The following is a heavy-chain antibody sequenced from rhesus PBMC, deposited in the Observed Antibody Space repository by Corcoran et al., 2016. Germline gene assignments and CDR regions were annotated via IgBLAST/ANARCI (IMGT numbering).Heavy chain of an antibody. V-gene: IGHV4-76*01. CDR3: ARRRIYFDY. D-gene: IGHD3-9*01. Sequence: QVQLQESGPGVVKPSETLSLTCAVSGGSISSGYDWSWIRQPPGKGLEWIGYIYGSSGSTNYNPSLKNRVTISKDASKSQFSLKLSSVTAADTAVYYCARRRIYFDYWGQGVLVTVSS. J-gene: IGHJ4*01. CDR2: IYGSSGST. CDR1: GGSISSGYD.